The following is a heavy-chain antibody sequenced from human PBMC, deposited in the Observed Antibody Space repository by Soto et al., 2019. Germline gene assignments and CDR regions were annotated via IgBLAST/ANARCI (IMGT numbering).Heavy chain of an antibody. CDR1: GGSISSGGYS. CDR2: IYHSGST. CDR3: ARGPLVGVVHPIDP. D-gene: IGHD2-2*01. J-gene: IGHJ5*02. Sequence: SETLSLTCAVSGGSISSGGYSWSWIRQPPGKGLEWIGYIYHSGSTYYNPSLKSRVTISVDRSKNQFSLKLSSVTAADTAVYYCARGPLVGVVHPIDPWGQGTPVTVSS. V-gene: IGHV4-30-2*01.